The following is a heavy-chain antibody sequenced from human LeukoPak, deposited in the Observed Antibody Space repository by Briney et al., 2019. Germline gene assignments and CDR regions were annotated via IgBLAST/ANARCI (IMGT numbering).Heavy chain of an antibody. CDR3: ARVGGRYSPLGY. CDR2: IKQDGSEK. V-gene: IGHV3-7*01. J-gene: IGHJ4*02. D-gene: IGHD3-16*02. CDR1: GFTFSSYW. Sequence: GGSLTLSCAASGFTFSSYWMSWVRQAPGKGLEWVANIKQDGSEKSYVDSVKGRFTISRDNDKNSLFLQMTSLRAEDTAMYYCARVGGRYSPLGYWGQGTLVTVSS.